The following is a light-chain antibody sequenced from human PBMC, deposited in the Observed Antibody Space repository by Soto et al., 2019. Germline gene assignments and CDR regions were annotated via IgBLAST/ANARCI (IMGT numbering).Light chain of an antibody. J-gene: IGLJ3*02. CDR3: QSYDSSLSAVV. Sequence: QSALTQPPSVSGAPGQRVTISCTGSSSNIGADYDVHWYQQLPGTAPKLLICGNSNRPSGVPDRFSGSKSGTSASLAITGLQAEDEADYYCQSYDSSLSAVVFGGGTKVTVL. CDR1: SSNIGADYD. V-gene: IGLV1-40*01. CDR2: GNS.